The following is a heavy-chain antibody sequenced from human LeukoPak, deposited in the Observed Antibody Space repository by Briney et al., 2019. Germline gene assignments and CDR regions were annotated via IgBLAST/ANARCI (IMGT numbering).Heavy chain of an antibody. D-gene: IGHD2-21*02. CDR3: ARAVPGTAGPGY. Sequence: ASVKVSCKASGYTFTSYYMHWVRQAPGQGLEWMGIINPSGGSTSYAQKFQGRVTMTRDMSTSTVYMELSSLRSEDTAVYYCARAVPGTAGPGYWGQGTLVTVSS. J-gene: IGHJ4*02. CDR2: INPSGGST. V-gene: IGHV1-46*01. CDR1: GYTFTSYY.